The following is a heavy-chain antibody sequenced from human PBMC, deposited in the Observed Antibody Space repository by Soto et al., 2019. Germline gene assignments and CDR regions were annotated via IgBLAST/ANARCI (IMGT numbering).Heavy chain of an antibody. D-gene: IGHD6-19*01. V-gene: IGHV4-4*02. Sequence: QVQLQESGPGLVKPSGTLSLTCAVSGDSVSSPYYWCWVRQPPGKGLEWIGEVFHTGTTSYNPSLRSRVPISTHESNNQFRLHLTSLGAADTAVYYCARSAGWYAVHSWGSGDLVIVSS. CDR1: GDSVSSPYY. CDR3: ARSAGWYAVHS. J-gene: IGHJ4*02. CDR2: VFHTGTT.